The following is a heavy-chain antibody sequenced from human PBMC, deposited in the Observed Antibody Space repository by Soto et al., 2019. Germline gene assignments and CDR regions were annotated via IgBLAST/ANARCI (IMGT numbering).Heavy chain of an antibody. CDR1: GYTFINYH. D-gene: IGHD5-12*01. CDR2: INTYNGMT. Sequence: QVQLVQSGGEVKKPGASVTVSCKASGYTFINYHITWVRQAPGQGLEWMAWINTYNGMTDYAQRFQGRVTMTRDISTSTAYMELRTLGSDDTAVYFCAKSPRGEMATDWGQGTLVTVSS. CDR3: AKSPRGEMATD. V-gene: IGHV1-18*01. J-gene: IGHJ4*02.